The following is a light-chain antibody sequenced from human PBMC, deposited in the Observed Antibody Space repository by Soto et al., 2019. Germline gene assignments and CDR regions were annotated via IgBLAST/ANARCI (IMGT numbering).Light chain of an antibody. J-gene: IGKJ1*01. CDR1: QSVSSY. CDR2: DAS. CDR3: QQRSNWPPWT. Sequence: EIVLTQSSSTLSFSPWERSTLAFMASQSVSSYLAWYQQKPGQAPRLLIYDASNRATGIPARFSGSGSGTDFTLTISSLEPEDFAVYYCQQRSNWPPWTFGQGTKVDIK. V-gene: IGKV3-11*01.